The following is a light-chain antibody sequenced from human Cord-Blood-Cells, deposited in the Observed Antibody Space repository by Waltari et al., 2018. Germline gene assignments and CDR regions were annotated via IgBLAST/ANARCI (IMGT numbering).Light chain of an antibody. J-gene: IGKJ1*01. CDR1: QGISSH. CDR2: AAS. Sequence: IQMTQSPSSLSASVGDRVTITCRSSQGISSHLNWYQQKPGKAPKLLIYAASSLQSGVPSRFSVSGSGTDFTLTISSLQPEDFATYYCQQSYSTPPWTFGQGTKVEIK. CDR3: QQSYSTPPWT. V-gene: IGKV1-39*01.